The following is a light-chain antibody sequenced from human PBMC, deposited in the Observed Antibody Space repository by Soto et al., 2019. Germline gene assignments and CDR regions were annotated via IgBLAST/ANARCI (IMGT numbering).Light chain of an antibody. CDR3: QQYGSSPPT. CDR2: GPS. V-gene: IGKV3-20*01. CDR1: QSVSSSY. Sequence: EIVLTQSPGTLSLSPGERATLSCRASQSVSSSYLAWCQQKPGQAPRLLIYGPSSRATGIPDRFSGSGSGTDFTLTISRLEPEDFAVYFCQQYGSSPPTFGQGTKVDIK. J-gene: IGKJ1*01.